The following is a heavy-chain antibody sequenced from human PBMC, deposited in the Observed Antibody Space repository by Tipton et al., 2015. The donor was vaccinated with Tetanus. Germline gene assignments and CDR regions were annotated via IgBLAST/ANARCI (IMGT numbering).Heavy chain of an antibody. CDR1: GGSISSYY. CDR2: IYYSGST. Sequence: LRLSCTVSGGSISSYYWSWIRQPPGKGLEWIGYIYYSGSTNYNPSLKSRVTISVDTSKNQFSQKLSSVTAADTAVYYCARRGGDFLTGYYDSWGQGGLVTVSS. J-gene: IGHJ4*02. V-gene: IGHV4-59*01. CDR3: ARRGGDFLTGYYDS. D-gene: IGHD3-9*01.